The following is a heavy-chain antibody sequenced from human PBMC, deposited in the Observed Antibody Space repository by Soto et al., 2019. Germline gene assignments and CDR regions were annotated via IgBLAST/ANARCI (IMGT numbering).Heavy chain of an antibody. CDR3: ARERPDGSRLDP. Sequence: QVQLQESGPGLVKPSQTLSLTCTVSGGSISSGDYYWSWIRQPPGKGLEWIGYIYYSGSTYYNPSLKSRVTIPVATSKHQFSRKLSSVPAADTAVYYCARERPDGSRLDPWGQGTLVTVSS. J-gene: IGHJ5*02. CDR2: IYYSGST. CDR1: GGSISSGDYY. D-gene: IGHD6-13*01. V-gene: IGHV4-30-4*01.